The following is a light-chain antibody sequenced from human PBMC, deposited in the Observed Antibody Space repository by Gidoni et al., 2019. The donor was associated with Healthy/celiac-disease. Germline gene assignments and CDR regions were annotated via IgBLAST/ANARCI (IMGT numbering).Light chain of an antibody. CDR1: QGSSSY. CDR3: QQGYSTPRT. J-gene: IGKJ1*01. V-gene: IGKV1-39*01. Sequence: EIQMIQSPSSLSASVGDRGTITSRASQGSSSYLNWYQQKPGKAPKLLIYAASSLQSGVPARFSGSGSGTDFTLTISSLQPEDFATYYCQQGYSTPRTFGQGTKVEIK. CDR2: AAS.